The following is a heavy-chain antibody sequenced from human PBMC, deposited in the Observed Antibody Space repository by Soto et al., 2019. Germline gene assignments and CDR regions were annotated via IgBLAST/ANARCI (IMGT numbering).Heavy chain of an antibody. D-gene: IGHD6-6*01. CDR1: GGSISSYY. CDR3: ARSLYSSSSSGVAY. CDR2: IYYSGST. V-gene: IGHV4-59*01. Sequence: SETLSLTCTVSGGSISSYYWSWIRQPPGKGLEWIGYIYYSGSTNYNPSLKSRVTISVDTSKNQFSLKLSSVTAADTAVYYCARSLYSSSSSGVAYWGQGTLVTVSS. J-gene: IGHJ4*02.